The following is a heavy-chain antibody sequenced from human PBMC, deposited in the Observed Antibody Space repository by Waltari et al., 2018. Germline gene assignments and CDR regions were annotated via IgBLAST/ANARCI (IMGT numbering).Heavy chain of an antibody. J-gene: IGHJ4*02. CDR1: GYTFTSYG. V-gene: IGHV1-18*01. D-gene: IGHD3-10*01. Sequence: QVQLVQSGAEVKKPGASVKVSCKASGYTFTSYGISWVRQAPGQGLEWMGWISAYNGNTNDAQKLQGRVTMTTDTSTSTAYMELRSLRSDDTAVYYCARALDRDGSGSYYSFDYWGQGTLVTVSS. CDR3: ARALDRDGSGSYYSFDY. CDR2: ISAYNGNT.